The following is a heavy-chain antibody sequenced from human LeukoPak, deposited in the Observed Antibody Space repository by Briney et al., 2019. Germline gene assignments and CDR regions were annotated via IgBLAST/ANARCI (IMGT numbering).Heavy chain of an antibody. CDR3: AKPLLGAVAGIEGLHDAFDI. CDR2: ISYDGSNK. Sequence: GGSLRLSCAASGFTFSSYGMHWVRQAPGKGLEWVAVISYDGSNKYYADSVKGRFTISRDNSKNTLYLQMNSLRAEDTAAYYCAKPLLGAVAGIEGLHDAFDIWGQGTMVTVSS. CDR1: GFTFSSYG. V-gene: IGHV3-30*18. J-gene: IGHJ3*02. D-gene: IGHD6-19*01.